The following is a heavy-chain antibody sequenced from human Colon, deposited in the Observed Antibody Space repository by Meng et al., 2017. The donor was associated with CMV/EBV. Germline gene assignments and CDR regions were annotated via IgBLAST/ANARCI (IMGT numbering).Heavy chain of an antibody. CDR1: GFTFTSYD. D-gene: IGHD2-15*01. CDR2: IGRGSGA. CDR3: ARDRWFTF. J-gene: IGHJ4*02. Sequence: EVQLLESGGGLVQQGGSRSLSCAASGFTFTSYDMSWVRQAPGKGLEWVSTIGRGSGANYADSVKGRFTMSRDNSKNTVYLEMNNLRAEDTAIYYCARDRWFTFWGQGVLVTVSS. V-gene: IGHV3-23*01.